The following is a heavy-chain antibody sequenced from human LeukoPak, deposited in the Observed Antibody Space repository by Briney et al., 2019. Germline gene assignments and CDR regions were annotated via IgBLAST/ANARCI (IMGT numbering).Heavy chain of an antibody. CDR2: ISSSGSTI. V-gene: IGHV3-48*03. CDR3: ARAPYLYSSSWYEDY. D-gene: IGHD6-13*01. Sequence: PGGSLRLSCAASGFTFSSYEMNWVRQAPGKGLEWVSYISSSGSTIYYADSVKGRFTISRDNAKNSLYLQMNSLRAEDTAVYYCARAPYLYSSSWYEDYWGQGTLVTVSS. CDR1: GFTFSSYE. J-gene: IGHJ4*02.